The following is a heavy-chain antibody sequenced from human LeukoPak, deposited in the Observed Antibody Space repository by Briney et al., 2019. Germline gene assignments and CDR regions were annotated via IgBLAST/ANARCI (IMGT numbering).Heavy chain of an antibody. CDR1: GFTFSSYA. D-gene: IGHD4-23*01. V-gene: IGHV3-23*01. Sequence: AGGSLRLSCAAPGFTFSSYAMSWVRQAPGKGLEWVSAISGSGGGTYYADSVKGRFTISRDNSKNTLYLQMNSLRAEDTAVYYCAPIFDYGGTWGQGTQVTVSS. CDR3: APIFDYGGT. J-gene: IGHJ5*02. CDR2: ISGSGGGT.